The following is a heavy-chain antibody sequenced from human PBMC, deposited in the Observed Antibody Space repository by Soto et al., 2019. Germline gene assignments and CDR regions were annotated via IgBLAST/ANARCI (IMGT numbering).Heavy chain of an antibody. Sequence: PSETQSLTCTVSGGYISSRRYYWGWIRKPPGKGLEWIGSIYYSGSTYYNPSLKSRVTISVDTSKNQFSLKLSSVTAADTAVYYCARLNFIVGATFDYWGQGTLVTVSS. CDR3: ARLNFIVGATFDY. CDR2: IYYSGST. V-gene: IGHV4-39*01. J-gene: IGHJ4*02. CDR1: GGYISSRRYY. D-gene: IGHD1-26*01.